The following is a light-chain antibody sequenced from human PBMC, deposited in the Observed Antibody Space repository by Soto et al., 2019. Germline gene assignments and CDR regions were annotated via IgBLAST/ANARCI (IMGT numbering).Light chain of an antibody. CDR2: KAS. Sequence: DIQMTQSPSTLSASVGDRVTITCRASQSISSWLAWYQQKPGKAPKLLIYKASSLESGVPSRFSGSGSGTEFTLTIISLQPDDFATYYCQQYNSQRTFGQGTKVEIK. CDR3: QQYNSQRT. CDR1: QSISSW. V-gene: IGKV1-5*03. J-gene: IGKJ1*01.